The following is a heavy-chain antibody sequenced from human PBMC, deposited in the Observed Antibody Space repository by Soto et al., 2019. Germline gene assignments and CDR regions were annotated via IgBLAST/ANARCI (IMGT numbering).Heavy chain of an antibody. CDR3: ARQIYWVVVAATPDLYWFDP. J-gene: IGHJ5*02. Sequence: SETLSLTCTVSGCSISSSSYYWGWIRQPPGKGLEWIGSIYNSGSTYYNPSLKSRVTISVDTSKNQFSLKLSSVTAADTVVYYCARQIYWVVVAATPDLYWFDPWGQGTLVTVSS. D-gene: IGHD2-15*01. V-gene: IGHV4-39*01. CDR1: GCSISSSSYY. CDR2: IYNSGST.